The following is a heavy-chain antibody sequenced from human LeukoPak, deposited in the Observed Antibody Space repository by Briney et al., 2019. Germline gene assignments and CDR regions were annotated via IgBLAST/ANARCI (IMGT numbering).Heavy chain of an antibody. Sequence: GGSLRLSCAASGFTFSNFAMSWVRQAPGKGLQWVSAISDSGGGTFYADSVKGRFTISRDNSKNTVYLQMNSLRVEDTAVYYCAKDAQRGFDFSNSLESWGQGTLVTVSS. CDR3: AKDAQRGFDFSNSLES. J-gene: IGHJ4*02. CDR2: ISDSGGGT. V-gene: IGHV3-23*01. CDR1: GFTFSNFA. D-gene: IGHD4-11*01.